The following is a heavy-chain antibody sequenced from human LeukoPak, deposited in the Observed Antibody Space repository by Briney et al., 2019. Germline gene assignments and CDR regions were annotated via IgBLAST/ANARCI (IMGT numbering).Heavy chain of an antibody. J-gene: IGHJ4*02. D-gene: IGHD1-26*01. Sequence: SVKVSCKASGGTFISYAISWVRQAPGQGREWMGGIIPIFGTANYAQKFQGRVTITTDESTSTAYMELSSLRSEDTAVYYCARDNDQGGSYYFYSWGQGTLVTVSS. CDR3: ARDNDQGGSYYFYS. CDR2: IIPIFGTA. CDR1: GGTFISYA. V-gene: IGHV1-69*05.